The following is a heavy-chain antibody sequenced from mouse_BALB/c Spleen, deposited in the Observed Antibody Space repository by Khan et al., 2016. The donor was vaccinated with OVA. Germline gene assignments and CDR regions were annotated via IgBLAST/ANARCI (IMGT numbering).Heavy chain of an antibody. Sequence: VQLQQSGAELAKPGASMKMSCKASGYTFTTYWMHWVKQRPGQGLEWIGYIDPTTGYTEYNQKFKDRATLTTDKSSSTAYMQLSSLTSEDSAVYDCARRGLYGSFAYWGQGTLVTVSA. CDR2: IDPTTGYT. CDR1: GYTFTTYW. J-gene: IGHJ3*01. V-gene: IGHV1-7*01. D-gene: IGHD1-1*02. CDR3: ARRGLYGSFAY.